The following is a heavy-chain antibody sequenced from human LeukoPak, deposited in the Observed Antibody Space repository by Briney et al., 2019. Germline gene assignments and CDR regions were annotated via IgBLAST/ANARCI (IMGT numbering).Heavy chain of an antibody. Sequence: GGSLTLSCAASGFTFSSYAMSWVRQAPGKGLEWVSAISCSGGSTYYADSVKGRFTISRDNSKNTLYSQKNSMSAEDTALYYCAKSGTPSRGIAVAGIRHYYYYGMDVWGQGTTVTVSS. D-gene: IGHD6-19*01. V-gene: IGHV3-23*01. CDR3: AKSGTPSRGIAVAGIRHYYYYGMDV. CDR2: ISCSGGST. J-gene: IGHJ6*02. CDR1: GFTFSSYA.